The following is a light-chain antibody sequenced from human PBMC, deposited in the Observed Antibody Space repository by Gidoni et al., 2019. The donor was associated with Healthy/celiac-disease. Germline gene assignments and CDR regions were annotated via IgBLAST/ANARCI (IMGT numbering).Light chain of an antibody. J-gene: IGKJ2*01. CDR1: QSISSW. Sequence: DIQMTQSPSTLSASVGDRVTITCRASQSISSWLAWYQQKPGKAPKLLIYKASSLESGVPSRFSGSGSGTEFTLTISSLQPDDFATYYCQQYNSHFWTFGQGTKLEIK. CDR3: QQYNSHFWT. V-gene: IGKV1-5*03. CDR2: KAS.